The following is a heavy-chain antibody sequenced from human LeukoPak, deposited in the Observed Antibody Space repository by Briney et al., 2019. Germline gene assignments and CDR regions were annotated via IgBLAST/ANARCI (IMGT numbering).Heavy chain of an antibody. D-gene: IGHD4-17*01. CDR3: ARTGKSKETSVTTY. V-gene: IGHV1-46*01. Sequence: ASVKVSCKASGGTSSSYAISWVRQAPGQGLEWMGIINPSGGSTSYAQKFQGRVTLTTDTSTSTAYMELTNLRSDDTAVYYCARTGKSKETSVTTYWGQGTLVTVSS. J-gene: IGHJ4*02. CDR2: INPSGGST. CDR1: GGTSSSYA.